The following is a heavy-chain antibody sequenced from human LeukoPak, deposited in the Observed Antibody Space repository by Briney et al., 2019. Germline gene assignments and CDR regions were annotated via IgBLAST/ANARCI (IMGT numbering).Heavy chain of an antibody. CDR3: ARDGSFLWSSGYSNKYFQH. J-gene: IGHJ1*01. CDR1: GYTFTSYG. V-gene: IGHV1-46*01. D-gene: IGHD6-13*01. Sequence: GASVKVSCKASGYTFTSYGISWVRQAPGQGLEWMGIINPSGGSTSYAQKFQGRVTMTRDMSTSTVYMELSSLRSEDTAVYYCARDGSFLWSSGYSNKYFQHWGQGTLVTVSS. CDR2: INPSGGST.